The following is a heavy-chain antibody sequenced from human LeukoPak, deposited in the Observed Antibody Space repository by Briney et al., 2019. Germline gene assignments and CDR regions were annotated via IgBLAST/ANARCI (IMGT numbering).Heavy chain of an antibody. D-gene: IGHD3-16*01. CDR1: GFTFSSYW. CDR3: ARGGGLDV. CDR2: INHNGNVN. Sequence: GGSLRLCYAASGFTFSSYWMNCARQAPGRGLEWVASINHNGNVNYYVDSVKGRFTISRDNAKNSLYLQMSNLRAEDTAVYFCARGGGLDVWGQGATVTVSS. J-gene: IGHJ6*02. V-gene: IGHV3-7*03.